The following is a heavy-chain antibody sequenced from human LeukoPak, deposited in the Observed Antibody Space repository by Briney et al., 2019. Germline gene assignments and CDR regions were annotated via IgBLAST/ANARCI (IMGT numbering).Heavy chain of an antibody. CDR3: AKGRAAAGAYFDY. CDR1: GFTFDDYA. CDR2: ISWNSGSI. J-gene: IGHJ4*02. D-gene: IGHD6-13*01. V-gene: IGHV3-9*01. Sequence: PGGSLRLSCAASGFTFDDYAMHRVRQAPGKGLEWVSGISWNSGSIGYADSVKGRFTISRDNAKNSLYLQMNSLRAEDTALYYCAKGRAAAGAYFDYWGQGTLVTVSS.